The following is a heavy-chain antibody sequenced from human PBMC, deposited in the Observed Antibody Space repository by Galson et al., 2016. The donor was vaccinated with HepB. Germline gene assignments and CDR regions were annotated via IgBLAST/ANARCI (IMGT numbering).Heavy chain of an antibody. V-gene: IGHV4-59*01. Sequence: SETLSLTCTVSGDSISGNRWSWIRQPPGKGLEWIAYIYSTGSTHYNPSLKSRVTISLDTSKNQVSLKLISVTAADTALYFCAKDLWTGQQLAYYFDYWGQGTLVAVSS. CDR1: GDSISGNR. CDR3: AKDLWTGQQLAYYFDY. CDR2: IYSTGST. D-gene: IGHD6-13*01. J-gene: IGHJ4*02.